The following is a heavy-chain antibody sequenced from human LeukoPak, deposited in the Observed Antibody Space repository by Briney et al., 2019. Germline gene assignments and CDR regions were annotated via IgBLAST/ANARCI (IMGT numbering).Heavy chain of an antibody. CDR3: ARGSGSAI. V-gene: IGHV4-34*01. Sequence: PSETLSLTCAVYGGSFSGYYWSWIRHPPGKGLEWIGEINHSGSTNYNPSLKSRVTISVDTSKNQFSLKLSSVTAADTAVYYCARGSGSAIWGQGTMVTVSS. J-gene: IGHJ3*02. CDR1: GGSFSGYY. D-gene: IGHD1-26*01. CDR2: INHSGST.